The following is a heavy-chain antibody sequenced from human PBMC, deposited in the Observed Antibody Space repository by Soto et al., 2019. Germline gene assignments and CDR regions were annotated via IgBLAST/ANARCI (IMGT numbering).Heavy chain of an antibody. D-gene: IGHD2-2*01. J-gene: IGHJ6*02. V-gene: IGHV3-48*02. Sequence: GSLRLSCAASRFMFSSYWMHWVRQAPGKGLEWVAFISGRGTTIYYADSVKGRFTVSRDKAKNPLYLQADSLRDEDAALYYCARLVYCIGTSCNRYFYYYVMDVWGLGTTVNLSS. CDR1: RFMFSSYW. CDR3: ARLVYCIGTSCNRYFYYYVMDV. CDR2: ISGRGTTI.